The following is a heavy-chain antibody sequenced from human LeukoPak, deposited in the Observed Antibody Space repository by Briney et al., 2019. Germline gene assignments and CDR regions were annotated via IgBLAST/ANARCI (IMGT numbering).Heavy chain of an antibody. Sequence: PGGSLRLSCAASGFTFSSYWMHWVRQAPGKGLVWVSRINSDGSSTSYADSVKGRFTISRDNAENTLYLQMNSLRAEDTAAHYCARALGDSSGYWFFDYWGQGTLVTVSS. J-gene: IGHJ4*02. CDR3: ARALGDSSGYWFFDY. CDR2: INSDGSST. CDR1: GFTFSSYW. V-gene: IGHV3-74*01. D-gene: IGHD3-22*01.